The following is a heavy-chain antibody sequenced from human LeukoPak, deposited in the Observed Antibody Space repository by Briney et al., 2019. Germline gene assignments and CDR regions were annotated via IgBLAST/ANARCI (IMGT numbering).Heavy chain of an antibody. Sequence: SETLSLTCAVYGGSFSSSSYYWGWIRQPPGKGLEWIGSIYYSGSTYYNPSLKSRVTISVDTSKNQFSLKLSSVTAADTAVYYCARDRGLGGFDYWGQGTLVTVSS. CDR1: GGSFSSSSYY. CDR3: ARDRGLGGFDY. V-gene: IGHV4-39*07. CDR2: IYYSGST. J-gene: IGHJ4*02. D-gene: IGHD2-15*01.